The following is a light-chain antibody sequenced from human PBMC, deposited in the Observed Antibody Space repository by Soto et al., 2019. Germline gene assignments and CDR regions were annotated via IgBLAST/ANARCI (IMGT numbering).Light chain of an antibody. CDR2: RST. V-gene: IGLV1-47*01. CDR3: AAWDDSLSGVL. Sequence: QSVLTQPPSASGTPGQRVTISCSGSSSNIGSNYVYWYQQLPATAPKLLIYRSTQRPSGVPDRFSGSKSGTSASLAISGLRSEDEADYYGAAWDDSLSGVLFGGGTKLTVL. J-gene: IGLJ2*01. CDR1: SSNIGSNY.